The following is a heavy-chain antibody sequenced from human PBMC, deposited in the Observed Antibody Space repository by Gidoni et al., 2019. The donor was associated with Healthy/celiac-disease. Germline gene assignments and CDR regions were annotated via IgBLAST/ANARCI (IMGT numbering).Heavy chain of an antibody. CDR3: ARGGVRGTAMASDY. V-gene: IGHV3-21*01. Sequence: EVQLVESGGGLVKPGGSLRLSCAASGFTFRSYSMNWVRQAPGKGLEWVSSISSSSSYIYYADSVKGRFTISRDNAKNSLYLQMNSLRAEDTAVYYCARGGVRGTAMASDYWGQGTLVTVSS. CDR1: GFTFRSYS. D-gene: IGHD5-18*01. CDR2: ISSSSSYI. J-gene: IGHJ4*02.